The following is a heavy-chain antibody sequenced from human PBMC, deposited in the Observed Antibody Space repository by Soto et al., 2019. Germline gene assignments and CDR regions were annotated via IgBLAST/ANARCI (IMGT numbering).Heavy chain of an antibody. CDR3: AKKVNSGPGSQYFDY. CDR1: GFIFSSYS. J-gene: IGHJ4*02. D-gene: IGHD3-10*01. CDR2: FRTGGDDGTT. Sequence: GGSLRLSCAASGFIFSSYSMSWVRQAPGKGLEWVSGFRTGGDDGTTYYADSVKGRFTISRDNSKNTLFLQMNSLRAEDTAIYYCAKKVNSGPGSQYFDYWGQGTLVTVSS. V-gene: IGHV3-23*01.